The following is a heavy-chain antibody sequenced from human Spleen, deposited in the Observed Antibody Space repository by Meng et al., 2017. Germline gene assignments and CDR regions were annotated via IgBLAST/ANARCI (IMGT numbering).Heavy chain of an antibody. J-gene: IGHJ4*02. CDR3: ARHFPLTGCFDY. D-gene: IGHD3-9*01. Sequence: QVQLQQWGAGLLKPSETLSLTCAVYGGSFSNYYWSWIRQPPGKGLEWIGEIHHSGSTNYNPSLKSRVTISVDTSKIQFSLKLSSVTAADTAVYYCARHFPLTGCFDYWGQGTLVTVSS. CDR2: IHHSGST. V-gene: IGHV4-34*01. CDR1: GGSFSNYY.